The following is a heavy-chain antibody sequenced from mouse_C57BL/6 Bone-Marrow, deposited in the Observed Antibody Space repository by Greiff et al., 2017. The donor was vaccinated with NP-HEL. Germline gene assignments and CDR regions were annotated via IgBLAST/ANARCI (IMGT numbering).Heavy chain of an antibody. CDR3: AVVADSWYFDV. V-gene: IGHV1-39*01. CDR2: INPNYGTT. J-gene: IGHJ1*03. D-gene: IGHD1-1*01. CDR1: GYSFTDYN. Sequence: VLLQQSGPGLVKPGASVKISCKASGYSFTDYNMNWVKQSNGKSLEWIGVINPNYGTTSYNETVKGQATLTIDQSSSTAYMQINSLTSEDSAVYYCAVVADSWYFDVWGKGTTVTVSS.